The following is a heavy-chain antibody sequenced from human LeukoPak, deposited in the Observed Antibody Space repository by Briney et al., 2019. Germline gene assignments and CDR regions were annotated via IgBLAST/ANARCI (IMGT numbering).Heavy chain of an antibody. V-gene: IGHV3-7*01. J-gene: IGHJ4*02. CDR2: IKIDGSEK. Sequence: GGSLRLSCAASGFSFSSNWMSWVRQAPGKGLGWVANIKIDGSEKYYVDSVNGRFTISRDNAKNSLYLQMNSLRAEDTAVYYCGRDEDGYNSPDYWGQGTLVTVSS. D-gene: IGHD5-24*01. CDR1: GFSFSSNW. CDR3: GRDEDGYNSPDY.